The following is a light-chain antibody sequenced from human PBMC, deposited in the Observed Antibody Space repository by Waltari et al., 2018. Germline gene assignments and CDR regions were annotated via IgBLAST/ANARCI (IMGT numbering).Light chain of an antibody. J-gene: IGKJ1*01. Sequence: DIVMTQSPDSLTVSLGERATINCKSSQSVLYSSNNKNYLAWYQQKPGKPPQLLIYWASTRESGVPDRFSGSGSGTDFTLTISSLQAEDVAVYYCQQYFSTPLTFGQGTKVEIK. CDR1: QSVLYSSNNKNY. CDR2: WAS. CDR3: QQYFSTPLT. V-gene: IGKV4-1*01.